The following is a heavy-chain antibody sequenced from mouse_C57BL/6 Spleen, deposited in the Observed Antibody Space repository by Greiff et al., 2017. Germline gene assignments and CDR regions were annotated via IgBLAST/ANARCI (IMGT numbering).Heavy chain of an antibody. D-gene: IGHD4-1*01. CDR1: GYTFTSYW. Sequence: QVQLQQPGAELVKPGASVKLSCKASGYTFTSYWMHWVKQRPGQGLEWIGMIHPNSASTNYNEKFKSKATLTVDKSSSTAYMQLSSLTSEDSAVYYCARRGLGRGDYWGQGTTLTVSS. CDR3: ARRGLGRGDY. CDR2: IHPNSAST. V-gene: IGHV1-64*01. J-gene: IGHJ2*01.